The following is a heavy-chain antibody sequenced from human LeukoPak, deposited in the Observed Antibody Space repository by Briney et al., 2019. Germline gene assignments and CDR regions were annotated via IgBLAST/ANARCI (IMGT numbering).Heavy chain of an antibody. CDR3: ARMIGGYDYSFDY. Sequence: PSETLSLTCTVSGDSISSSRNHYGGWIRQPPGKGLEWIGSIYYSGSTYYNPSLKSRVTISVDTSKNQFSLKMTSVTAADTAVYYCARMIGGYDYSFDYWGQGTPVTVSS. J-gene: IGHJ4*02. D-gene: IGHD5-12*01. CDR2: IYYSGST. CDR1: GDSISSSRNHY. V-gene: IGHV4-39*01.